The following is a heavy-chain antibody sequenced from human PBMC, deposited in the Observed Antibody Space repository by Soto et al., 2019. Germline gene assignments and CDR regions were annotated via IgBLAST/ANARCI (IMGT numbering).Heavy chain of an antibody. D-gene: IGHD3-9*01. J-gene: IGHJ6*02. CDR2: INAGNGNT. Sequence: ASVKVSCKASGYTFTSYAMHWVRQAPGQRLEWMGWINAGNGNTKYSQKFQGRVTITRDTSASTAYMELSSLRSEDTAVYYCAREGELRYFDWLPPPYYYYGMDVWGQGTTVTAP. CDR3: AREGELRYFDWLPPPYYYYGMDV. CDR1: GYTFTSYA. V-gene: IGHV1-3*01.